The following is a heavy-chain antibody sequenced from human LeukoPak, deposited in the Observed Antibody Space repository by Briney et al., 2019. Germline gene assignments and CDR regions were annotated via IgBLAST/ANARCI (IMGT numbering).Heavy chain of an antibody. CDR2: ISSSSSYI. CDR1: GFTFSSYS. V-gene: IGHV3-21*01. Sequence: GGSLRLSCAASGFTFSSYSMNWVRQAPGKGLEWVSSISSSSSYIYYADSVKGRFTISRDNSKKTLNLQMNSLRAEDTAVYYCARDRYSGGPGSGAFDTWGQGTMVTVS. CDR3: ARDRYSGGPGSGAFDT. J-gene: IGHJ3*02. D-gene: IGHD6-19*01.